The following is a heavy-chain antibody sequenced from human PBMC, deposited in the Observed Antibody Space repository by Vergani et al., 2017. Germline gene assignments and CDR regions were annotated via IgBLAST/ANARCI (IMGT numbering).Heavy chain of an antibody. CDR3: ARHSTVEWLVKLGWIDP. Sequence: QLQLQESGPGLVKPSATLSLTCSVSGASIRSINYYWGWIRPPPGKGLECISSIYYSGSTYYNPSLKSRVTISVDTSKNQFSLKLSSVTAADTAVYFCARHSTVEWLVKLGWIDPWGQGILVTVSS. J-gene: IGHJ5*02. V-gene: IGHV4-39*01. D-gene: IGHD6-19*01. CDR2: IYYSGST. CDR1: GASIRSINYY.